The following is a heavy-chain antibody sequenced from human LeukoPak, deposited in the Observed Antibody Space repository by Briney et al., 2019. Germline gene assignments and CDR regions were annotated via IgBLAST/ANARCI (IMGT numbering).Heavy chain of an antibody. CDR1: GFTVSDYY. CDR2: ISSSGSTI. D-gene: IGHD1-20*01. Sequence: PGGSLRLSCAASGFTVSDYYMSWIRQAPGKGLEWVSYISSSGSTIDYADSVKGRITIARDNAKASLHLQINSLRAEDTAVYCGASYRYNWNDVRDAFDIWGQRAM. J-gene: IGHJ3*02. V-gene: IGHV3-11*01. CDR3: ASYRYNWNDVRDAFDI.